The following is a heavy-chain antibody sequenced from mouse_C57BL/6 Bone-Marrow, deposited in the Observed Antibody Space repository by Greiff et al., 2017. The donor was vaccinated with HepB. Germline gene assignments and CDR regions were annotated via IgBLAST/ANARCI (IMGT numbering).Heavy chain of an antibody. CDR1: GYSFTDYN. V-gene: IGHV1-39*01. Sequence: EVKLQESGPELVKPGASVKISCKASGYSFTDYNMNWVKQSNGKSLEWIGVINPNYGTTSYNQKFKGKATLTVDQSSSTVYMQLNSLTSEDTAVYYCSNSPPGDYDDSSYYFDYWGQGTTLTVSS. J-gene: IGHJ2*01. CDR2: INPNYGTT. D-gene: IGHD1-1*01. CDR3: SNSPPGDYDDSSYYFDY.